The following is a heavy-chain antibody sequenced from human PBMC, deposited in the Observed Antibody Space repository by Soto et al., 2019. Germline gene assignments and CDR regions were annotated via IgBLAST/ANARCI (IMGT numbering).Heavy chain of an antibody. Sequence: PSETLSLTCTVSGGSIGSISSFYWSWIRRPPGKGLEWIGYIYYSGSTSYNPSLKSRVTISLDTSKNQFSLKLRSVIAADTAVYYCARGDYYGRYDYWGQGTLVTVSS. V-gene: IGHV4-59*01. D-gene: IGHD3-10*01. CDR1: GGSIGSISSFY. J-gene: IGHJ4*02. CDR2: IYYSGST. CDR3: ARGDYYGRYDY.